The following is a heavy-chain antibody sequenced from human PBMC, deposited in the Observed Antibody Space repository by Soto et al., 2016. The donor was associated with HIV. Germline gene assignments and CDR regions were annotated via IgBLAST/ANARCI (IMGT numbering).Heavy chain of an antibody. V-gene: IGHV1-2*02. CDR1: GYTFTSYY. Sequence: QVQLVQSGAEVKKTGASVKISCEAIGYTFTSYYIHWVRQAPGQGLEWMGWINPNRGATSYAQKFQDRVTMTRDTSISTAFMELSRVRSDDTAVYYCARVHITMVEGIDYWGQGTLVTVSS. CDR2: INPNRGAT. D-gene: IGHD3-10*01. CDR3: ARVHITMVEGIDY. J-gene: IGHJ4*02.